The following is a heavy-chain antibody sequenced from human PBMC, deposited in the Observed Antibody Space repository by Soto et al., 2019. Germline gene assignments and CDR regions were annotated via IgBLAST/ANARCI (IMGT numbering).Heavy chain of an antibody. CDR3: ARADYYGSGSYCLGY. V-gene: IGHV4-59*01. D-gene: IGHD3-10*01. CDR2: IYYSGST. Sequence: QVQLQESCPGLVKPSETLSLTCTVSGGSISSYYWSWIRQPPGKGLEWIGYIYYSGSTNYNPSLKSRVTISVDTSKNQFSLKLSSVTAADTAVYYCARADYYGSGSYCLGYWGQGTLVTVSS. CDR1: GGSISSYY. J-gene: IGHJ4*02.